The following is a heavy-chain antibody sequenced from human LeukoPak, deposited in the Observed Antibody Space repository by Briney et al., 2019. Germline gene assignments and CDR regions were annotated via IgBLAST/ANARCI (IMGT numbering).Heavy chain of an antibody. V-gene: IGHV3-11*01. CDR3: ARAPRITIFGVVIIDGMDV. D-gene: IGHD3-3*01. Sequence: GGSPRLSCAASGFTFSDYYMSWIRQAPGKGLEWVSYISSSGSTIYYADSVKGRFTISRDNAKNSLYLQMNSLRAEDTAVYYCARAPRITIFGVVIIDGMDVWGQGTTVTVSS. J-gene: IGHJ6*02. CDR1: GFTFSDYY. CDR2: ISSSGSTI.